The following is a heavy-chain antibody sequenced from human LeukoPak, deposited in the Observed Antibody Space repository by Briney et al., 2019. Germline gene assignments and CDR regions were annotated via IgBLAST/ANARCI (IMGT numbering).Heavy chain of an antibody. V-gene: IGHV3-30*14. CDR3: ARRAGAYSHPYDY. Sequence: SGGSLRLSCTASGFTFTSYAMHRVRQAPGKGLEWVAVISYDGSNKYYADSVKGRLTISRDNSKNTLYLQMNSLRAEDTAVYYCARRAGAYSHPYDYWGQGALVTVSS. J-gene: IGHJ4*02. CDR1: GFTFTSYA. CDR2: ISYDGSNK. D-gene: IGHD4/OR15-4a*01.